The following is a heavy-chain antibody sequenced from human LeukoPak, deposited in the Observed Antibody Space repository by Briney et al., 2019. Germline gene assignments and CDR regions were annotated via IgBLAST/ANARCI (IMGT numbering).Heavy chain of an antibody. J-gene: IGHJ4*02. CDR2: LSGGGGGT. D-gene: IGHD6-13*01. CDR1: GFTLSGYA. Sequence: GGGLRLSRVASGFTLSGYAMSGVRQAPGRGVEWGSALSGGGGGTYYADSVKGRFTISRDNSKNTLYLQMNSLRAEDTAVYYCAKDRLGIAAAGTSDYWGQGTLVTVSS. V-gene: IGHV3-23*01. CDR3: AKDRLGIAAAGTSDY.